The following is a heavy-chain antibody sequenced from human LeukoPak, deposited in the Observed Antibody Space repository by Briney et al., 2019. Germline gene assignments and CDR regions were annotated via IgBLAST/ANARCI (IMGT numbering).Heavy chain of an antibody. Sequence: PSETLSLTCTVSGGSISRYYWSWIRQPPGKGLEGMGYIYYSWSTNYNPSLKSRVTISLDTSKNQFSLKMSSVTAADPAVYYCARLSYVAGTTGNYYFDYWGQGTLVTVSS. J-gene: IGHJ4*02. D-gene: IGHD6-19*01. V-gene: IGHV4-59*01. CDR3: ARLSYVAGTTGNYYFDY. CDR1: GGSISRYY. CDR2: IYYSWST.